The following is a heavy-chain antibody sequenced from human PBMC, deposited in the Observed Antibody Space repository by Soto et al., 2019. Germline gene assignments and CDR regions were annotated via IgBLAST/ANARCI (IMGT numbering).Heavy chain of an antibody. CDR2: VAGDNGHR. CDR1: GYTFTTHG. J-gene: IGHJ5*02. Sequence: QVQLVQSGAEVKKPGASVKVSCKASGYTFTTHGISWVRQAPGQGLEWMGWVAGDNGHRNYAQSLQGRVTMTTDTXTNTAYMELRSLRSDDTAVYYCARDLVYCRGGTCYREGFDPWGQGTLVTVSS. D-gene: IGHD2-15*01. CDR3: ARDLVYCRGGTCYREGFDP. V-gene: IGHV1-18*01.